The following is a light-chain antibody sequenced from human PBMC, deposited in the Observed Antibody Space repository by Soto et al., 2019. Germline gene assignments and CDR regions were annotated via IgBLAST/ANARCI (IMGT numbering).Light chain of an antibody. CDR1: SSNIGGNS. Sequence: SVLTQPPSVSAAPGQKVTISCSGSSSNIGGNSVSWYQQPPGTAPKLLIYDDNKRPSGIPDRFSGSKSGNTASLTISGLQAEDEADYYCSLYTSSSTFVFGTGTKVTVL. CDR3: SLYTSSSTFV. CDR2: DDN. V-gene: IGLV1-51*01. J-gene: IGLJ1*01.